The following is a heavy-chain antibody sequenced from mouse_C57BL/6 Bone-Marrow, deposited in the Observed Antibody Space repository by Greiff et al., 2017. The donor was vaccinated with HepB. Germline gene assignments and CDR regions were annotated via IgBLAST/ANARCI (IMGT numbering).Heavy chain of an antibody. CDR3: ARTPPEAQATRAMDY. CDR1: GFSLTSYG. Sequence: VKLEESGPGLVQPSQSLSITCTVSGFSLTSYGVHWVRQSPGKGLEWLGVIWSGGSTDYNAAFISRLSISKDNSKSQVFFKMNSLQADDTAIYYCARTPPEAQATRAMDYWGQGTSVTVSS. CDR2: IWSGGST. D-gene: IGHD3-2*02. V-gene: IGHV2-2*01. J-gene: IGHJ4*01.